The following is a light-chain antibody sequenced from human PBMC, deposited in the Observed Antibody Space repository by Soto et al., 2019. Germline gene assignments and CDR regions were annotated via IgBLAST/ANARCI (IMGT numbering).Light chain of an antibody. CDR2: EVY. CDR1: SSDVGSYNF. Sequence: QSVLTQPASVSGSPGQSITISCTGTSSDVGSYNFVSWYQEHPGKAPKVMIYEVYKRPSGVSNRFSGSKSGSTASLTIFGLQVEDEADYYCCSYAGSSTYVFGTGTKLTVL. J-gene: IGLJ1*01. CDR3: CSYAGSSTYV. V-gene: IGLV2-23*02.